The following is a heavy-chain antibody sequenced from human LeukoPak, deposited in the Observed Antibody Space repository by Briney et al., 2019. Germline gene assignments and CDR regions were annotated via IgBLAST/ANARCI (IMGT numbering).Heavy chain of an antibody. Sequence: ASVKVSCKASGYTFTSYGISWVRQAHGQGLEWMGWISAYNGNTNYAQKLQGRVTMTTDTSTSTAYMELRSLRSDDTAVYYCARVGSYYDFWSGSQAAFDIWGQGTMVTVSS. J-gene: IGHJ3*02. CDR2: ISAYNGNT. V-gene: IGHV1-18*01. D-gene: IGHD3-3*01. CDR1: GYTFTSYG. CDR3: ARVGSYYDFWSGSQAAFDI.